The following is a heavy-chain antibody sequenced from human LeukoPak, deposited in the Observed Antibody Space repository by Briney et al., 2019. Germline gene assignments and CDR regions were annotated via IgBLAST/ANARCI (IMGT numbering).Heavy chain of an antibody. CDR1: GFTFSSYW. CDR3: ARDGSETYYDFWSGYPPAGYYDY. Sequence: GGSLRLSCAASGFTFSSYWMSWVRQAPGKGLEWVANIKQDGSEQYYVDSVKGRFTISRDNAKNSLYLQMNSLRAEDTAVYYCARDGSETYYDFWSGYPPAGYYDYWGQGTWSPSPQ. V-gene: IGHV3-7*05. J-gene: IGHJ4*02. D-gene: IGHD3-3*01. CDR2: IKQDGSEQ.